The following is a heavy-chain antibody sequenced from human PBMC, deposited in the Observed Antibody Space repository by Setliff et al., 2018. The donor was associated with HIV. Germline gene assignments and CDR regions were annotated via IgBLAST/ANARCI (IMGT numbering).Heavy chain of an antibody. CDR3: ARVSKTYWYSLPRDYYHHMDV. CDR2: INPSGRT. CDR1: GGSFSDYY. J-gene: IGHJ6*03. D-gene: IGHD2-8*02. Sequence: PSETLSLTCAVYGGSFSDYYWSWIRQPPGKGLEWIGEINPSGRTIQSPSRGSRVTISIDTSKNQFSLKLSSVSAADTAVYYCARVSKTYWYSLPRDYYHHMDVWGKGTTVTVSS. V-gene: IGHV4-34*01.